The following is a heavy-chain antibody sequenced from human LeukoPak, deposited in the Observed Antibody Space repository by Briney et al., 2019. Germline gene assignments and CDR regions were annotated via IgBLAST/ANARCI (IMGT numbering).Heavy chain of an antibody. J-gene: IGHJ4*02. CDR1: GGSVSSGSYY. CDR2: IYYSAST. Sequence: PSETLSLTCTVSGGSVSSGSYYWSWIRQPPGKGLEWIGYIYYSASTGYNPSLKSRVTISVDTSNNQFSLKLSSVTAADTAVYYCARGSRGYSYGWGQGTLVTVSS. D-gene: IGHD5-18*01. V-gene: IGHV4-61*01. CDR3: ARGSRGYSYG.